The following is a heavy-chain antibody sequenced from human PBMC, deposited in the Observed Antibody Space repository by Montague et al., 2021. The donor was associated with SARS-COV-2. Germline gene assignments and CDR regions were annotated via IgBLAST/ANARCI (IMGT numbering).Heavy chain of an antibody. CDR3: VREKAGGLRNVFDI. V-gene: IGHV4-38-2*02. Sequence: SETLSLTCTVSGFSIGSGDYWGWIRQPPVKGLEWIGSIYHSGTTYYNPXXQRRLTMSIDTSTNQFSLRLTSVTAADTAVFFCVREKAGGLRNVFDIWGHGTTVTVSS. J-gene: IGHJ3*02. CDR2: IYHSGTT. CDR1: GFSIGSGDY.